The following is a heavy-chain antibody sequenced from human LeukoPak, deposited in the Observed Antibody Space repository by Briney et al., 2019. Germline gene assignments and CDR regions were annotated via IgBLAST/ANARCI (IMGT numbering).Heavy chain of an antibody. V-gene: IGHV3-33*01. CDR3: ARDTGSGSRRDYYYYGMDV. J-gene: IGHJ6*02. CDR1: GFTFSSYG. CDR2: IWYDGSNK. D-gene: IGHD3-10*01. Sequence: GRSLRLSCAASGFTFSSYGMHWVRQAPGKGLEWVAVIWYDGSNKYYADSVKGRFTISRDNSKNTLYLQMNSLRAEDTAVYYCARDTGSGSRRDYYYYGMDVWGQGTTVTVSS.